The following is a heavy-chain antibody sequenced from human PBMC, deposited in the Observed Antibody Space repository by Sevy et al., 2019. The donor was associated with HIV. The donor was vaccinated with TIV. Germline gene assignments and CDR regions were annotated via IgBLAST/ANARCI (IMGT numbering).Heavy chain of an antibody. CDR2: VKSKTAGGTT. CDR3: ATDTQFSCSVFDY. J-gene: IGHJ4*02. CDR1: GFTFSNAW. V-gene: IGHV3-15*01. Sequence: GGSLRLSCAASGFTFSNAWMSWVRQAPGKGLEWVGRVKSKTAGGTTDYPAPVKGRFIISRDDSNNTLYLQMNSLKAEDTAVYYCATDTQFSCSVFDYWGQGTLVTVSS. D-gene: IGHD2-21*01.